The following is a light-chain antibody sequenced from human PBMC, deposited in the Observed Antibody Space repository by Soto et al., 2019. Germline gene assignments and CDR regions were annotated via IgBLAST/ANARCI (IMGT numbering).Light chain of an antibody. CDR1: QSVSSY. V-gene: IGKV3-11*01. CDR2: DAS. Sequence: EIVLTQSPATLSLSPGERATLSCRASQSVSSYLAWYQQKPGQAPRLLIYDASNRATGIPARFSGSGSGTDFTLTISSLEPEDFAVYYCQQRSNWLATFG. J-gene: IGKJ5*01. CDR3: QQRSNWLAT.